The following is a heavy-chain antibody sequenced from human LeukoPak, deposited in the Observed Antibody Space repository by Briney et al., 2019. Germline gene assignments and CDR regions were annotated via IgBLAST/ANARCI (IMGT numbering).Heavy chain of an antibody. CDR3: ARRGYCSSTSCYPPDY. CDR1: GFTFSGYS. V-gene: IGHV3-21*01. D-gene: IGHD2-2*01. Sequence: GGSLRLSCAASGFTFSGYSMSWVAQAPGKGLEWVSFITTSSSYINYADSVKGRFTISRDNAKNSLYLQMNSLRAEDTGVYYCARRGYCSSTSCYPPDYWGQGTLVTVSS. J-gene: IGHJ4*02. CDR2: ITTSSSYI.